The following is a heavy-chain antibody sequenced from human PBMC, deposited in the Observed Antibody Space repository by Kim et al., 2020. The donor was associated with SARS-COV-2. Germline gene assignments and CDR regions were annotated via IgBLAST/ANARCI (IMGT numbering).Heavy chain of an antibody. CDR3: AKGRDYGGNSGVDY. D-gene: IGHD4-17*01. V-gene: IGHV3-23*01. J-gene: IGHJ4*02. Sequence: ADSVKGRFTISRANSKNTLYLQMNSLRAEDTAVYYCAKGRDYGGNSGVDYWGQGTLVTVSS.